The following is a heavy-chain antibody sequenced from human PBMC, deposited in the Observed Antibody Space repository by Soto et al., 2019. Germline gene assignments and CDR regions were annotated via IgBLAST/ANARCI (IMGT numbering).Heavy chain of an antibody. CDR3: ARAGYSYGFSFDY. CDR1: AGSFRGYY. D-gene: IGHD5-18*01. CDR2: INHSGST. Sequence: SETLTLTSTVYAGSFRGYYWSWIRQPPGKGLEWIGEINHSGSTNYNPSLKSRVTISVDTSKNQFSLKLSSVTAADTAVYYCARAGYSYGFSFDYWGQGTLVTVSS. J-gene: IGHJ4*02. V-gene: IGHV4-34*01.